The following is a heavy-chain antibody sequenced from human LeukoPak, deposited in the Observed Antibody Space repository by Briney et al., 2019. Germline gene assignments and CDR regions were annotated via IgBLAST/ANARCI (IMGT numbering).Heavy chain of an antibody. CDR2: ISGSSSYI. CDR3: ARVAEAAAFDY. CDR1: GFTVSSNY. J-gene: IGHJ4*02. V-gene: IGHV3-21*01. D-gene: IGHD6-13*01. Sequence: PGGSLRLSCAASGFTVSSNYMSWVRQAPGKGLEWISSISGSSSYIYYADSVKGRFTISRDNAKNSLYLQMNSLRAEDTAVYYCARVAEAAAFDYWGQGTLVTVSS.